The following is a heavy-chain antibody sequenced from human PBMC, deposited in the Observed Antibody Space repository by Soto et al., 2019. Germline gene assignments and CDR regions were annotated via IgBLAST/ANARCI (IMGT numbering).Heavy chain of an antibody. D-gene: IGHD3-3*01. J-gene: IGHJ4*02. V-gene: IGHV4-39*07. CDR1: GGSISGLIDY. CDR3: ARKIFGQWREFDY. CDR2: IYHTRTT. Sequence: PSETLSLTCTVSGGSISGLIDYWAWIRQPPGKGLEWIAEIYHTRTTNYNPSLKSRLIISLDKSKNQFSLRLSSVTSADTAVYYCARKIFGQWREFDYWGQGILVTVSS.